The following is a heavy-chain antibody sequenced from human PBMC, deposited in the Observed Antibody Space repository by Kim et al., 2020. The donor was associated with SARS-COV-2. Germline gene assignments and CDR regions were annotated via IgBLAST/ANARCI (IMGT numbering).Heavy chain of an antibody. V-gene: IGHV5-51*01. D-gene: IGHD1-1*01. CDR3: ARRRGWNTGSSFDY. CDR1: GYGFSSYW. CDR2: IYPGDSDT. Sequence: GESLKISCRSSGYGFSSYWIGWVRQMPGKGLEWMGIIYPGDSDTRYSPSFQGQVTISADKSISTAYLQWSSLKASDTAMYYCARRRGWNTGSSFDYWGQGTLVTVSS. J-gene: IGHJ4*02.